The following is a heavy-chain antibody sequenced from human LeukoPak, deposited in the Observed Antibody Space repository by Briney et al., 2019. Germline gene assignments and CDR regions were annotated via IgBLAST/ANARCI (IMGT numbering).Heavy chain of an antibody. D-gene: IGHD3/OR15-3a*01. CDR1: GYTFTGYY. J-gene: IGHJ4*02. Sequence: ASVKVSCKASGYTFTGYYMHWVRQAPGQGLEWMGWINTYNDNTNYAQRLQGRVTMTTDTSTTTAYMELRSLRSDDTAVYYCARDYDFWTSPRGHPYYWGQGTLVTVSS. V-gene: IGHV1-18*04. CDR3: ARDYDFWTSPRGHPYY. CDR2: INTYNDNT.